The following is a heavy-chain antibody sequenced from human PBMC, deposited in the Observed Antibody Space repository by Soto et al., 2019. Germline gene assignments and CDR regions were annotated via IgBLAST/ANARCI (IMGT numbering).Heavy chain of an antibody. J-gene: IGHJ3*02. D-gene: IGHD1-1*01. Sequence: ASVKVSCKVSGYTLTELSMHWVRQAPGKGLEWVGGFDPEDGETIYAQKFQGRVTMTEDTSTDTAYMELSSLRSEDTAVYYCATPGTTSHDAFDIWGQGTMVTVSS. CDR3: ATPGTTSHDAFDI. CDR2: FDPEDGET. V-gene: IGHV1-24*01. CDR1: GYTLTELS.